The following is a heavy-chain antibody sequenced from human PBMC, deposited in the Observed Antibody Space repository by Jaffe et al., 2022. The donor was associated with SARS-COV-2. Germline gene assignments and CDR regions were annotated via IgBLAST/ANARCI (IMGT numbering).Heavy chain of an antibody. D-gene: IGHD3-3*01. V-gene: IGHV3-30*04. Sequence: QVQLVESGGGVVQPGRSLRLSCAASGFTFSSYAMHWVRQAPGKGLEWVAVISYDGSNKYYADSVKGRFTISRDNSKNTLYLQMNSLRAEDTAVYYCASQRFVKINWGQGTLVTVSS. CDR2: ISYDGSNK. CDR1: GFTFSSYA. J-gene: IGHJ4*02. CDR3: ASQRFVKIN.